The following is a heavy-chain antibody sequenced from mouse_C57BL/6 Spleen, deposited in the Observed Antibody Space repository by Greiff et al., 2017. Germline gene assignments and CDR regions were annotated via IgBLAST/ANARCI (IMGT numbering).Heavy chain of an antibody. CDR3: ARYRGYGSSYDY. CDR2: INPNNGGT. CDR1: GYTFTDYN. V-gene: IGHV1-18*01. D-gene: IGHD1-1*01. Sequence: DVQLQESGPELVKPGASVKIPCKASGYTFTDYNMDWVKQSHGKSLEWIGDINPNNGGTIYNQKFKGKATLTVDKSSSTAYMELRSLTSEDTAVYYCARYRGYGSSYDYWGQGTTLTVSS. J-gene: IGHJ2*01.